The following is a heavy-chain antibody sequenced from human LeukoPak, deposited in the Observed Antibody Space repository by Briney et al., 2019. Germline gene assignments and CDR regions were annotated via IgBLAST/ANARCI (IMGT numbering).Heavy chain of an antibody. CDR2: ISSSGRTI. CDR1: GFTLSSFE. D-gene: IGHD3-22*01. Sequence: PGGSLRLSCAASGFTLSSFEMNWVRQAPGKGLEWVSYISSSGRTIYYADSVKGRFTISRDNAKNSLYLQMNSLRAEDTAVYYCAKGKDYYLDYWGQGTLVTVSS. V-gene: IGHV3-48*03. CDR3: AKGKDYYLDY. J-gene: IGHJ4*02.